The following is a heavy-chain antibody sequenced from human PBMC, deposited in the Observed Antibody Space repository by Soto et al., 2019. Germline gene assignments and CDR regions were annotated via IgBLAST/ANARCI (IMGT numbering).Heavy chain of an antibody. CDR1: GFPLSTSVMC. J-gene: IGHJ4*02. D-gene: IGHD3-22*01. V-gene: IGHV2-70*01. CDR2: IDWDDDK. CDR3: ARIRLHDYYDTSGSFDY. Sequence: GSGPTLVNPTQTLTLTCTFSGFPLSTSVMCVSWIRQPPGKALEWLALIDWDDDKYYSASLKTRLTISKDTSKNQVVLTMTNMDPVDTATYYCARIRLHDYYDTSGSFDYWGQGTLVTVSS.